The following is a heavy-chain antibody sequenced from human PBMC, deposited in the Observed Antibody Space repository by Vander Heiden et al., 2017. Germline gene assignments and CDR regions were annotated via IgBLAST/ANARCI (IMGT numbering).Heavy chain of an antibody. CDR1: GFTFSTYS. Sequence: QVVESGGGLVTPGESLSLSCTASGFTFSTYSRNWVRQAPGKGLEWVSSIGGSSSSIYYADSVKGRFTISRDNAKSSLYLQMNSLRAEDTAVYYCARESLEAFDIWGQGTLVTVSS. CDR3: ARESLEAFDI. J-gene: IGHJ3*02. V-gene: IGHV3-21*01. CDR2: IGGSSSSI. D-gene: IGHD3-16*02.